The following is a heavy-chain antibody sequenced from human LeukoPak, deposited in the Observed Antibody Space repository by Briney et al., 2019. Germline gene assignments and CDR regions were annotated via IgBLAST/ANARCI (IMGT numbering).Heavy chain of an antibody. V-gene: IGHV4-39*06. CDR2: VYHSGHT. Sequence: SETLSLTCTVSGGSISSSSYYWGWIRQTPGKGLEWIGSVYHSGHTYSNPSLKSRVTMSVDTSKNLFTLSLSSVTAADTAVYFCVRGGGTYYETRFDYWGQGTLVTVSS. CDR3: VRGGGTYYETRFDY. J-gene: IGHJ4*02. D-gene: IGHD1-26*01. CDR1: GGSISSSSYY.